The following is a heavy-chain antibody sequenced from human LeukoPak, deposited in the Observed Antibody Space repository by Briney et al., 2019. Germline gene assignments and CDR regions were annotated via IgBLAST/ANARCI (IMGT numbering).Heavy chain of an antibody. CDR3: AKSVNYYYYYGMDV. CDR1: GFTFDDYA. V-gene: IGHV3-9*01. CDR2: ISWNSGSI. J-gene: IGHJ6*02. Sequence: GRSLRLSCAASGFTFDDYAMHWVRQAPGKGLEWVSGISWNSGSIGYADSVKGRFTISRDNAKNSLYLQMNSLRAEDTALYYCAKSVNYYYYYGMDVWGQGTTVTVSS.